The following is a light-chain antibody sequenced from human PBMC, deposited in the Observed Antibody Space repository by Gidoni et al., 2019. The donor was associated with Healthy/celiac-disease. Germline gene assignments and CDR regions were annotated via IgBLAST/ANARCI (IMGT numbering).Light chain of an antibody. V-gene: IGKV3-20*01. CDR2: GAS. CDR1: QSVSSSY. Sequence: EIVLTQSPGTLSLSPGERAILSRRASQSVSSSYLAWYQQKPGQAPRLLIYGASSSDTGIPDRFSGSGSGTDFTLTISRLEPEDFAVYYCQQCCSSPFTFGPGTKVDIK. CDR3: QQCCSSPFT. J-gene: IGKJ3*01.